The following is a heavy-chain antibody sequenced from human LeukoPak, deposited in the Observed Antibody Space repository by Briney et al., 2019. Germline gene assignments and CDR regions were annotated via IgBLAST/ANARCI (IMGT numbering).Heavy chain of an antibody. CDR2: ISHDGDNQ. V-gene: IGHV3-30*18. CDR3: AKWASFWGFGSSDWYFDV. CDR1: GFTFSHYG. D-gene: IGHD6-6*01. J-gene: IGHJ2*01. Sequence: PGGSLRLSCEASGFTFSHYGMLWVRQAPGKGLDWVAFISHDGDNQHYADSVKGRFTISRDDSKNTVYLQMSSLRNDDTAMYYCAKWASFWGFGSSDWYFDVWGRGTLATVSS.